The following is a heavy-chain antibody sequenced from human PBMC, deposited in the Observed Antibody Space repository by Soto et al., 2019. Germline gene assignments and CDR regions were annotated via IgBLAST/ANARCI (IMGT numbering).Heavy chain of an antibody. CDR1: GYTFTSYG. V-gene: IGHV1-18*01. J-gene: IGHJ5*02. CDR2: ISAYNGNT. D-gene: IGHD3-22*01. Sequence: ASVKVSCKASGYTFTSYGISWVRQAPGQGLEWMGWISAYNGNTNYAQKLQGGVTMTTDTSTSTAYMELRSLRSDDTAVYYCARDEGGVYYYDSSGTRPLFDPWGQGTLVTVSS. CDR3: ARDEGGVYYYDSSGTRPLFDP.